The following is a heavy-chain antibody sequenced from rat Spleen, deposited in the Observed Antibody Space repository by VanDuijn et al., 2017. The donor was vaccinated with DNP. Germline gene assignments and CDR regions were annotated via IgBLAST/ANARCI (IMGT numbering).Heavy chain of an antibody. CDR2: MNSAGST. V-gene: IGHV3-3*01. CDR1: GYSITSSYR. J-gene: IGHJ2*01. D-gene: IGHD1-4*01. Sequence: EVQLQESGPGLVKPSQSLSLTCSVTGYSITSSYRWNWIRKFPGNKLEWMGNMNSAGSTNYNPSLKSRISITRDTSKNQFFLQLNSVTPEDTATYYCARWTRYFDYWGQGVMVTVSS. CDR3: ARWTRYFDY.